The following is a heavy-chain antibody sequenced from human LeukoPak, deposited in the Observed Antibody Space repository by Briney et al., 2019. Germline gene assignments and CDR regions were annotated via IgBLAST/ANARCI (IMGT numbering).Heavy chain of an antibody. J-gene: IGHJ4*02. CDR3: ARGQVVVRWAYYFDY. CDR2: IRNKVRGYTT. CDR1: GFIFSDHY. V-gene: IGHV3-72*01. D-gene: IGHD3-22*01. Sequence: GGSLGLSCAASGFIFSDHYMGWVRQAPGRGLEWVARIRNKVRGYTTEYAASVQGRFTISRDDSSNSLYLQMSSLKTEDTAVYYCARGQVVVRWAYYFDYWGQGTLVTVSS.